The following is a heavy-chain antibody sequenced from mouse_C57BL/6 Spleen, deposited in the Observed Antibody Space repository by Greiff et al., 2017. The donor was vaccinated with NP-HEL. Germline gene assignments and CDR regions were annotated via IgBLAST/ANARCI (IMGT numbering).Heavy chain of an antibody. Sequence: DVQLQESGPGLVKPSQSLSLTCSVTGYSITSGYYWNWIRQFPGNKLEWMGYISYDGSNNYNPSLKNRISITRDTSKNQFFLKLNSVTTEDTATYYCARGTEVFDYWGQGTTLTVSS. V-gene: IGHV3-6*01. CDR3: ARGTEVFDY. CDR1: GYSITSGYY. CDR2: ISYDGSN. J-gene: IGHJ2*01.